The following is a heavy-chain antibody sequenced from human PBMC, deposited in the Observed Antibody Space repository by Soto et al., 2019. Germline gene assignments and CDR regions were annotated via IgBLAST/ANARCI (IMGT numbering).Heavy chain of an antibody. Sequence: SETLSLTCTVSGGSISSGDYYWGWIRQPPGKGLEWIGYIYYSGSTYYNPSLKSRVTISVDTSKNQFSLKLSSVTAADTAVYYCARSLSGSYYFDYWGQGTLVTVSS. J-gene: IGHJ4*02. D-gene: IGHD1-26*01. CDR2: IYYSGST. CDR3: ARSLSGSYYFDY. V-gene: IGHV4-30-4*01. CDR1: GGSISSGDYY.